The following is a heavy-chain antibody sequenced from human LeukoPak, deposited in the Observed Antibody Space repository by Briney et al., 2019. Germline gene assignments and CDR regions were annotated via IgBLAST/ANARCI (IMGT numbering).Heavy chain of an antibody. CDR3: ARDRGGGDILDY. Sequence: SETLSLTCTVSGGSISSYYWSWIRQPPGKGLEWIGYIYYSGSTNYNPSLKSRVTISVDTSKNQFSLKLSSVTAADTAVYYCARDRGGGDILDYWGQGTLVTVSS. CDR2: IYYSGST. J-gene: IGHJ4*02. D-gene: IGHD2-21*01. CDR1: GGSISSYY. V-gene: IGHV4-59*12.